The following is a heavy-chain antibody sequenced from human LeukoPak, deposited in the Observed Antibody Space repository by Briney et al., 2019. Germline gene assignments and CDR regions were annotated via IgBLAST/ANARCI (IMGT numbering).Heavy chain of an antibody. V-gene: IGHV3-23*01. CDR1: GFTFSSYA. Sequence: GGSLRLSCAACGFTFSSYAMRWVPQAPGKGLEGGSAISVIGGSTYYAESVRGRFTISRDNSNNTLYMQLNSLRAEDTDVHYCAKVRGVTPLHYWGQGTLVTVSS. CDR3: AKVRGVTPLHY. CDR2: ISVIGGST. J-gene: IGHJ4*02. D-gene: IGHD2-21*02.